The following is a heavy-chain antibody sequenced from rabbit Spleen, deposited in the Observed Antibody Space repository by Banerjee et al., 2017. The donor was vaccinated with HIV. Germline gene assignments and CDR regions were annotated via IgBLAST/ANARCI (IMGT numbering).Heavy chain of an antibody. V-gene: IGHV1S40*01. J-gene: IGHJ4*01. CDR3: ARDLVAVIGWNFNL. CDR2: INTVTGKT. CDR1: GFSFSSSDY. Sequence: QSLEESGGDLVKPGASLTLTCTASGFSFSSSDYMCWVRQAPGKGLEWIACINTVTGKTVYASWAKGRFIMSRTSSTTVTLQMTSLTAADTATYFCARDLVAVIGWNFNLWGQGTLVTVS. D-gene: IGHD1-1*01.